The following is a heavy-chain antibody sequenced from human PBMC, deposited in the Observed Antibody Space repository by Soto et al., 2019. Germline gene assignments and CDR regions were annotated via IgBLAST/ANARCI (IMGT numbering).Heavy chain of an antibody. Sequence: VASVKVSCKASGYTFTGYYMHWVRQAPGQGLEWMGWINPNSGGTNYAQKFQGWVTMTRDTSISTAYTELSRLRSDDTAVYYCARTGCYDYCNGVGGYYCYYGMDVWGQGTTVTVAS. CDR3: ARTGCYDYCNGVGGYYCYYGMDV. J-gene: IGHJ6*02. D-gene: IGHD4-4*01. CDR2: INPNSGGT. V-gene: IGHV1-2*04. CDR1: GYTFTGYY.